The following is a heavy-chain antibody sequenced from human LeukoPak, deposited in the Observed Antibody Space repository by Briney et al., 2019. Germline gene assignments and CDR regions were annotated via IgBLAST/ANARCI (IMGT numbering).Heavy chain of an antibody. Sequence: PGRSLRLSCAASGFTFSSYAMHWVRQAPGKGLEWVAVIWDDGSEKYYADSVKGRFSISRDNSKNTLYLQVNSLRAEDTAVYYCARDGNFGYDAFDIWGQGTMVTVSS. J-gene: IGHJ3*02. CDR1: GFTFSSYA. CDR2: IWDDGSEK. CDR3: ARDGNFGYDAFDI. V-gene: IGHV3-33*08. D-gene: IGHD3-10*01.